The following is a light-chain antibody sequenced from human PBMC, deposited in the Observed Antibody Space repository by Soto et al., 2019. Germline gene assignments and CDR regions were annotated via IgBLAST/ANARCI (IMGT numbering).Light chain of an antibody. CDR1: QSISTW. CDR3: QHYTTYSGT. Sequence: DIHMTQSPATLSASVGDRVTITCRASQSISTWLAWYQQKPGKAPKLLIYWPSSLESGVPSRFSGSGSGTELTLTTSSLQPDDFATYYCQHYTTYSGTFGPGTKVDIK. CDR2: WPS. V-gene: IGKV1-5*03. J-gene: IGKJ3*01.